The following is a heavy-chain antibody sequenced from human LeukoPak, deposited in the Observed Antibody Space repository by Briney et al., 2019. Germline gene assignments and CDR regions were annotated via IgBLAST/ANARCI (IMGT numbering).Heavy chain of an antibody. CDR1: GCSISSGGYS. CDR3: ARDSVVVHAFDI. D-gene: IGHD2-15*01. J-gene: IGHJ3*02. V-gene: IGHV4-30-2*01. Sequence: RTSETLSLTCAVSGCSISSGGYSWSWIRQPPGKGLEWIGYIYHSGSTYYNPSLKSRVTISVDRSKNQFSLKLSSVTAADTAVYYCARDSVVVHAFDIWGQGTMVTVSS. CDR2: IYHSGST.